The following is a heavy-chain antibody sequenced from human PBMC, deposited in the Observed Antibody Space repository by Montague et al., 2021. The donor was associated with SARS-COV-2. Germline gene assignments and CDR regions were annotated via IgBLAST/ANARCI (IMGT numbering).Heavy chain of an antibody. CDR3: ARSMIRGGLNWFDP. CDR2: IYQRGTT. D-gene: IGHD3-10*01. V-gene: IGHV4-30-2*01. CDR1: GAFISNGGYT. Sequence: TLSLTCAVSGAFISNGGYTWSWIRRPPGRGLEWIGYIYQRGTTRYXXXLESRVTMSVDKSKNQFSLQLTSVIAADTAIYFCARSMIRGGLNWFDPWGQGTLVTVSS. J-gene: IGHJ5*02.